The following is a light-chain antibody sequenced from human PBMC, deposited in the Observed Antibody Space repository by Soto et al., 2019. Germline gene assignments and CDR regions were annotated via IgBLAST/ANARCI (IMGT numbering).Light chain of an antibody. CDR1: QTISSW. Sequence: DIHMTHSPSTLSSSWVDRVTITCRASQTISSWLAWYQQKPGKAPKLLIYAASTLESGVSSRFSGRGSGTEFTLTITSLQSDDFATYYCQQYNSYPYTFGQGTRLEI. V-gene: IGKV1-5*01. J-gene: IGKJ5*01. CDR2: AAS. CDR3: QQYNSYPYT.